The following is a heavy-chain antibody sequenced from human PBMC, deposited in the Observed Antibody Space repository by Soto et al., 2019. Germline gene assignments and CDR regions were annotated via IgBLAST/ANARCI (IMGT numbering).Heavy chain of an antibody. Sequence: GGSLRLSCSASGFTFSSYAMHRVRQAPGKGLEYVSAISSNGGSTYYADSVKGRFTISRDNSKNTLSLQMNSLTAEDTAVYFCAKRRGAGGHFDYWGQGALVTVSS. CDR3: AKRRGAGGHFDY. V-gene: IGHV3-64*04. CDR1: GFTFSSYA. CDR2: ISSNGGST. D-gene: IGHD2-15*01. J-gene: IGHJ4*02.